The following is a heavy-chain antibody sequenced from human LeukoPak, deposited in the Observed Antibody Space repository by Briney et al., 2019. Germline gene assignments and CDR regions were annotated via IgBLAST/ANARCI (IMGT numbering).Heavy chain of an antibody. D-gene: IGHD1-14*01. J-gene: IGHJ6*03. CDR3: AKYPAGPNYSMDV. CDR1: GFTFSSYE. Sequence: GGSLRLSCAASGFTFSSYEMNWVRQAPGKGLEWVSYISSSGSTTYYADSMKGRFTISRDNAKNSLYLQMNSLRADDTAVYYSAKYPAGPNYSMDVWGRGNGATISS. CDR2: ISSSGSTT. V-gene: IGHV3-48*03.